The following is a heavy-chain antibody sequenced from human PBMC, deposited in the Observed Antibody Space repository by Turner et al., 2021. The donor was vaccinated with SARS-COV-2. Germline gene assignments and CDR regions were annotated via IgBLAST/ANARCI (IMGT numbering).Heavy chain of an antibody. CDR2: IYYSGST. D-gene: IGHD5-18*01. CDR3: ARQGRGYSYAFSFDY. J-gene: IGHJ4*02. V-gene: IGHV4-39*01. Sequence: QLQLQESGPGPVKPSETLSLTCTVSGGSISSSSYYWGWTRQPPGKGLEWIGSIYYSGSTYYNPSLKSRVTISVDTSKNQFSLKLSSVTAADTAVFYCARQGRGYSYAFSFDYWGQGTLVTVSS. CDR1: GGSISSSSYY.